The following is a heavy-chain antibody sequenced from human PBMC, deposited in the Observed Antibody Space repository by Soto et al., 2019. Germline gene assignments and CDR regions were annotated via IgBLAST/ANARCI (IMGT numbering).Heavy chain of an antibody. CDR3: AREGVQFLYKSFFDT. J-gene: IGHJ5*02. V-gene: IGHV1-69*06. CDR1: GGTFSTYA. Sequence: QVQLVQSGADVKKPGSSVRVSCKASGGTFSTYAINWVRQAPGHGLEWMGVILPIFNKTHYPQNFQGRVTIIADKSTSTSYMELSSLRSEDTAVYYCAREGVQFLYKSFFDTWGQGTLVTGSS. CDR2: ILPIFNKT. D-gene: IGHD3-3*01.